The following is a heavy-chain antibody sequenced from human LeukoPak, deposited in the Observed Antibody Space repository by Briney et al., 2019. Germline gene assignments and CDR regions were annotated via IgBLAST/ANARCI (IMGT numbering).Heavy chain of an antibody. J-gene: IGHJ6*04. D-gene: IGHD3-10*01. CDR2: IIPIFGTA. CDR1: GGTFSSYA. CDR3: ARAESITMVRGVHPPYYYYYGMDV. Sequence: WASVKVSCKASGGTFSSYAISWVGQAPGQGLEWMGGIIPIFGTANYAQKFQGRVTITADESTSTAYMELSSLRSEDTAVYYCARAESITMVRGVHPPYYYYYGMDVWGKGTTVTVSS. V-gene: IGHV1-69*13.